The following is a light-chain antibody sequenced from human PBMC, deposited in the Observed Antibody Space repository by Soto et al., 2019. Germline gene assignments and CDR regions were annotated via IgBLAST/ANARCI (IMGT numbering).Light chain of an antibody. Sequence: LTHPASVSGSPGQSITISCTGTSIDVGGYNYVSWYQQHPGKAPKLMIYDVGNRPSGVSNRFSGSKSGNTASLTISGLQAEDEADYYCSSYTSSSTLDVFGTGTKVTVL. CDR3: SSYTSSSTLDV. CDR1: SIDVGGYNY. V-gene: IGLV2-14*01. J-gene: IGLJ1*01. CDR2: DVG.